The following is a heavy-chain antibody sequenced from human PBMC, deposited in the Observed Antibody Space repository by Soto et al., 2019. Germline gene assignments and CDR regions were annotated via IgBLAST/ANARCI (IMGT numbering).Heavy chain of an antibody. CDR1: GYTFSSHD. V-gene: IGHV1-8*01. J-gene: IGHJ4*02. CDR2: LNPHRGST. D-gene: IGHD6-6*01. CDR3: ARVWSIVARRAFVS. Sequence: ASVKVSCKASGYTFSSHDINWVRQATGQGLEWMGWLNPHRGSTAYAHKFQGRVTMTWDASINTAYLELSSLRSEDTAMYYCARVWSIVARRAFVSWGQGTLVTVSS.